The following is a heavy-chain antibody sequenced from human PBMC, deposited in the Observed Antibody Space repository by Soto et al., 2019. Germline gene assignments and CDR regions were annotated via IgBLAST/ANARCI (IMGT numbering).Heavy chain of an antibody. CDR1: GYTFTGYY. D-gene: IGHD3-22*01. Sequence: SVKVSCKASGYTFTGYYMHWVRQAPGQGLEWMGWINPNSGDTNYAQKFQGRVTMTRDTSISTAYMELSMLRSDDTAVYYCARVSVYYDSSGSVDYWGQGTLVTVSS. V-gene: IGHV1-2*02. CDR3: ARVSVYYDSSGSVDY. CDR2: INPNSGDT. J-gene: IGHJ4*02.